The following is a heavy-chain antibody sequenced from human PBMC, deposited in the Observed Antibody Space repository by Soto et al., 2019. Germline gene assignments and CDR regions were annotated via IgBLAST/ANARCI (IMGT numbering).Heavy chain of an antibody. Sequence: GGSLRLSCAASGFTFSNAWMSWVRQAPGKGLEWVGRIKSKTDGGTTDYAAPVKGRFTISRDDSKNTLHLQMNSLKTEDTAVYYCTTEGGSNYYYYGMDVWGQGTTVTVS. CDR3: TTEGGSNYYYYGMDV. CDR2: IKSKTDGGTT. D-gene: IGHD1-26*01. J-gene: IGHJ6*02. CDR1: GFTFSNAW. V-gene: IGHV3-15*01.